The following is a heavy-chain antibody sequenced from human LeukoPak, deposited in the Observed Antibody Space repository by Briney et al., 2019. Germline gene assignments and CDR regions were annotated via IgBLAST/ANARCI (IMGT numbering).Heavy chain of an antibody. CDR2: VGWDGTSV. V-gene: IGHV3-9*01. CDR3: AKGLYGLGILTYDGFDI. CDR1: GFRFNAFD. J-gene: IGHJ3*02. D-gene: IGHD3-10*01. Sequence: GRSLRLSCAASGFRFNAFDIHWVREAPGKGLEWVSGVGWDGTSVAYADSVKGRFTISRDNAQNSVYLQMNSLRIEDTALYYCAKGLYGLGILTYDGFDIWGQGTMVTVSS.